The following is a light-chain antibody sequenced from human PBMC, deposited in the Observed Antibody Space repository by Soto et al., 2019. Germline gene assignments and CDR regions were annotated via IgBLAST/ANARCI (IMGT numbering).Light chain of an antibody. Sequence: QSALTQPASVSGSPGQSIAISCTGTSSDVGGYNYVYWYQQHPGKVPKLLINDVSNRPSGVSSRVSGSKSGNTASLTISGLQAEDETDYYCSSYTISSTYVFGSGTKLTVL. V-gene: IGLV2-14*01. CDR3: SSYTISSTYV. CDR1: SSDVGGYNY. J-gene: IGLJ1*01. CDR2: DVS.